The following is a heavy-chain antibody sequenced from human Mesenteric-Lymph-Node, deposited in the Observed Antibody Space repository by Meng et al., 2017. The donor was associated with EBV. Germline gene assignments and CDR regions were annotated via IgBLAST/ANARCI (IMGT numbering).Heavy chain of an antibody. CDR3: AKRSYCGVDGTVFDY. V-gene: IGHV2-5*02. J-gene: IGHJ4*02. CDR2: MCWDDGQ. CDR1: GSSLSTTGVG. D-gene: IGHD2-21*02. Sequence: HITLKESGPSLVKPTQAFRLTCSFFGSSLSTTGVGLGWIRQPPGKALEWLAVMCWDDGQSYKASLKTSRTTTNDSPKNQVLPRMTNMDPADTSTYFCAKRSYCGVDGTVFDYWGQGTLVTVSS.